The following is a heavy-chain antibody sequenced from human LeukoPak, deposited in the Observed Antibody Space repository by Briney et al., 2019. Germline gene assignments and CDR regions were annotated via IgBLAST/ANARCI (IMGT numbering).Heavy chain of an antibody. D-gene: IGHD2-2*01. Sequence: QSGGSLRLSCAASGFTFSSYAMSWVRQAPGKGLEWVSAFSGCGGSTYYADSVKGRFTISRDNSKNTLYLQMNSLRAEDTAVYYCAKGVWDIVVVPAARNYWGQGTLVTVSS. J-gene: IGHJ4*02. CDR3: AKGVWDIVVVPAARNY. CDR2: FSGCGGST. CDR1: GFTFSSYA. V-gene: IGHV3-23*01.